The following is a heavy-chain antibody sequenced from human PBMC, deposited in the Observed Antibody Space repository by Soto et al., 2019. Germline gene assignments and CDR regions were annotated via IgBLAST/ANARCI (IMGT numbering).Heavy chain of an antibody. CDR3: ASSLGGDQLLTNQW. CDR1: GGSISSYY. J-gene: IGHJ4*02. Sequence: SETLSLTCTVSGGSISSYYWSWIRQPPGKGLEWIGYIYYSGSTNYNPSLKSRVTISVDTSRNQFSLKLSSVTAADTAVYYCASSLGGDQLLTNQWWGQGTLVTVSS. V-gene: IGHV4-59*08. D-gene: IGHD2-2*01. CDR2: IYYSGST.